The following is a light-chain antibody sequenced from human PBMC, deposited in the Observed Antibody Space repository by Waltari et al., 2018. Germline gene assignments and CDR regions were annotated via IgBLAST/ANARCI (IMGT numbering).Light chain of an antibody. Sequence: DIQMTQSPSTLSASVGDRVTLTCRASERVSGWLAGYKQKPGKSPKLLNYKASTLETGVPTRFNGSGSGTEFTLTISSLQPDDFATYYCQHYSSYSGMLGQGTKVEIK. CDR2: KAS. CDR3: QHYSSYSGM. CDR1: ERVSGW. V-gene: IGKV1-5*03. J-gene: IGKJ1*01.